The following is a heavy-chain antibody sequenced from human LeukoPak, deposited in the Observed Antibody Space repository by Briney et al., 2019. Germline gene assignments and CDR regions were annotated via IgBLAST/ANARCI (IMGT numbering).Heavy chain of an antibody. J-gene: IGHJ3*02. Sequence: GGSLRLSCAASGFTFSSYAMHWARQAPGKGLEWVAVISYDGSNKYYADSVKSRFTISRDNSKNTLYLQMNSLRVEDTAVYYCAREGVGSLLLRAFDIWGQGTMVTVSS. CDR1: GFTFSSYA. CDR3: AREGVGSLLLRAFDI. D-gene: IGHD2-15*01. V-gene: IGHV3-30-3*01. CDR2: ISYDGSNK.